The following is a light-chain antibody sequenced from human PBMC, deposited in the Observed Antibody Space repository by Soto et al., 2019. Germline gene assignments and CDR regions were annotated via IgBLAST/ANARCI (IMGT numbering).Light chain of an antibody. CDR3: QQYSTYPRT. CDR2: DAS. J-gene: IGKJ1*01. Sequence: DIQMTQSPSTLSASVGDRVTITCRASQSISNWLAWYQQKPGKAPKFLIYDASGLESGPPSRFSGSGSGTEFTLTISSLQPDDFATYYCQQYSTYPRTFGQGTKVEIK. V-gene: IGKV1-5*01. CDR1: QSISNW.